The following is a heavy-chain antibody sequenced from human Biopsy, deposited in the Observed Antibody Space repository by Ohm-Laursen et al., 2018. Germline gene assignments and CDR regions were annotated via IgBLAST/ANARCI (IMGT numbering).Heavy chain of an antibody. CDR2: NIPILGTG. D-gene: IGHD3-9*01. J-gene: IGHJ1*01. V-gene: IGHV1-69*06. Sequence: GASVKVSCKAPGGTFSNYGVNWVRQAPGQGLEWLGGNIPILGTGNYAQKFQDRVTVAADTSTSTATTELRSLRSDDTAVYYCATKLTGYFHHWGQGTLVIVSS. CDR1: GGTFSNYG. CDR3: ATKLTGYFHH.